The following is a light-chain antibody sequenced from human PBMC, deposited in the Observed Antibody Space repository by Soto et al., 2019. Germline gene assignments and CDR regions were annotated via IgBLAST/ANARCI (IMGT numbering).Light chain of an antibody. V-gene: IGKV3-20*01. CDR1: QSVSSSY. CDR3: QKFVSSHVT. Sequence: EIVLTQSPGTLSLSPGERATLSCRASQSVSSSYLVWYQQKPGQAPRLLIYGTYSRATGTPDRFSGSGSGTDFTLPISRLEHEDFAVYYCQKFVSSHVTFGQGTKVEIK. J-gene: IGKJ1*01. CDR2: GTY.